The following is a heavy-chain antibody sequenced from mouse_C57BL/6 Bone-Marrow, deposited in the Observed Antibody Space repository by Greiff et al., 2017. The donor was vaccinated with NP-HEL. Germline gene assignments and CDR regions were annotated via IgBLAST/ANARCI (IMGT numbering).Heavy chain of an antibody. Sequence: EVQLVESGPELVKPGASVKMSCKASGYTFTSYVMHWVKQKPGQGLEWIGYIYPYNDGTKYNEKFKGKATLTSDKSSSTAYMELSSLTSEDSAVYYCARGITTVVEEGYFDVWGTGTTVTVSS. CDR3: ARGITTVVEEGYFDV. J-gene: IGHJ1*03. D-gene: IGHD1-1*01. CDR1: GYTFTSYV. CDR2: IYPYNDGT. V-gene: IGHV1-14*01.